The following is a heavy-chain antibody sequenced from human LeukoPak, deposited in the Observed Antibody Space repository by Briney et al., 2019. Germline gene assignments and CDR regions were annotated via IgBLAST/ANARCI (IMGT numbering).Heavy chain of an antibody. V-gene: IGHV3-33*01. CDR3: AIWWEPSNHYGLDV. D-gene: IGHD1-26*01. Sequence: GGSLRLSCAASGFTFSSYGMHWVRQAPGKGLEWVAIIWHDGSNKYYADSVRGRFTISRDNSKNTLYLQMNSLRAGDTAVYYCAIWWEPSNHYGLDVWGQGTTVTVSS. CDR1: GFTFSSYG. J-gene: IGHJ6*02. CDR2: IWHDGSNK.